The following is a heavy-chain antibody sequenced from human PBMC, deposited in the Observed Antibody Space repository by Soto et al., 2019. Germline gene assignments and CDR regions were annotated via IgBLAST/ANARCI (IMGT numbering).Heavy chain of an antibody. CDR2: VKSKVDGGTT. Sequence: GSLRLSCAASGLTFSRAWTSWVRQAPGKGLEWVARVKSKVDGGTTDYAGPVKGRFTISRDDSSSTVFLQMTSLKIEDTALYFCTVEAYCGGGSCPQYWGQGALVTVSS. CDR3: TVEAYCGGGSCPQY. D-gene: IGHD2-15*01. V-gene: IGHV3-15*01. CDR1: GLTFSRAW. J-gene: IGHJ4*02.